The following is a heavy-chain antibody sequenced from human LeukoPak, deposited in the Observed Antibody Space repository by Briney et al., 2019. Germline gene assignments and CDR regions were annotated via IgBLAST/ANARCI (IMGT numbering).Heavy chain of an antibody. Sequence: PGGSLRLSCAASGFPFSTNDMSWVRQAPGKGLEWVSAIGGSGGTTYEDSVKGRFTISRDNSKNTLYLQMNSLRAEDTAVYYCAKVKTHWYLDRWGQGTLVTVSS. CDR2: IGGSGGTT. CDR1: GFPFSTND. CDR3: AKVKTHWYLDR. D-gene: IGHD6-13*01. V-gene: IGHV3-23*01. J-gene: IGHJ4*02.